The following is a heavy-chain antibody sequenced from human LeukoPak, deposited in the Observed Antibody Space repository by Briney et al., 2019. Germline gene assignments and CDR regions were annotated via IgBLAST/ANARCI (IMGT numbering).Heavy chain of an antibody. CDR1: ADSISSSGHY. J-gene: IGHJ4*02. D-gene: IGHD3-10*01. V-gene: IGHV4-31*03. CDR2: IHFSGST. Sequence: SETLSLTCTVSADSISSSGHYWTWIRQHPGKGPETIGFIHFSGSTNHNPSLKSRVSISVDASKNQFSLRLSSVTSADTAVYYCARGGNRFGGFYFDYWGQGILVTVSS. CDR3: ARGGNRFGGFYFDY.